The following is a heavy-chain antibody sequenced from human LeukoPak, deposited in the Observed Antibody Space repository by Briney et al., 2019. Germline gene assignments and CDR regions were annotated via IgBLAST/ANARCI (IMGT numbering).Heavy chain of an antibody. CDR3: AKARLYCSSGTCSDHPATLTGMDV. D-gene: IGHD2-15*01. V-gene: IGHV3-23*01. CDR1: GFTFSGFA. J-gene: IGHJ6*02. Sequence: PGGSLRLSCTASGFTFSGFAMHWVRQAPGKGLEWVSLITNSGVTTHYADSVKGRFTISRDNSRSTLYLQLNSLRADDTALYYCAKARLYCSSGTCSDHPATLTGMDVWGQGTTVTVSS. CDR2: ITNSGVTT.